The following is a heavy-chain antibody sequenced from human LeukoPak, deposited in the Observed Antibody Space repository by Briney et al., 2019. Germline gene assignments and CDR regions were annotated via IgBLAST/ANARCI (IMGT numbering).Heavy chain of an antibody. Sequence: PSETLSLTCTVSGNSFGDYYWSWIRQPAGKGLEWIGRIYTSGSTTYNPSLKSRVTMSVDTSKSQFSLNLMSVTAADTAVYYCARLTGYSSESWFDPWGQGTLVTVSS. V-gene: IGHV4-4*07. CDR3: ARLTGYSSESWFDP. J-gene: IGHJ5*02. D-gene: IGHD3-9*01. CDR1: GNSFGDYY. CDR2: IYTSGST.